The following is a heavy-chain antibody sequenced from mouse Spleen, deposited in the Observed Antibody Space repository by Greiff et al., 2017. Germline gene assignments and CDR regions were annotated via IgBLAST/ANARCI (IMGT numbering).Heavy chain of an antibody. Sequence: EVQLVESGGGLVQPGGSMKLSCAASGFTFSDAWMDWVRQSPEKGLEWVAEIRNKANNHATYYAESVKGRFTISRDDSKSSVYLQMNSLRAEDTGIYYCTRPYYYGSSYYAMDYWGQGTSVTVSS. J-gene: IGHJ4*01. CDR3: TRPYYYGSSYYAMDY. CDR2: IRNKANNHAT. CDR1: GFTFSDAW. D-gene: IGHD1-1*01. V-gene: IGHV6-6*01.